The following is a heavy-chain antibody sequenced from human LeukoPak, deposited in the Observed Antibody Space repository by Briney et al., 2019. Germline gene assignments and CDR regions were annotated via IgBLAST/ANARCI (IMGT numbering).Heavy chain of an antibody. CDR1: GVSISDFH. D-gene: IGHD1/OR15-1a*01. CDR2: ITNSGDA. J-gene: IGHJ4*02. V-gene: IGHV4-59*08. CDR3: ARHVEHAAYFHH. Sequence: PSETLSLTCTVAGVSISDFHWSWLRQSPEKGLEWIGWITNSGDANHNPSLESRLAMSAETTKRQLSLRVTSVTDADTAVYYCARHVEHAAYFHHWGQGILVTVSS.